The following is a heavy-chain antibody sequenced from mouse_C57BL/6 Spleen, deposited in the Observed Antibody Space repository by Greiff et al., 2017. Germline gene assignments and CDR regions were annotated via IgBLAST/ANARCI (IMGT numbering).Heavy chain of an antibody. Sequence: VKVVESGAELVRPGASVTLSCKASGYTFTDYEMHWVKQTPVHGLEWIGAIDPETGGTAYNQKFKGKAILTADKSSSTAYMELRSLTSEDSAVYYCTRRGSGFFDYWGQGTTLTVSS. V-gene: IGHV1-15*01. CDR3: TRRGSGFFDY. CDR1: GYTFTDYE. D-gene: IGHD1-1*01. CDR2: IDPETGGT. J-gene: IGHJ2*01.